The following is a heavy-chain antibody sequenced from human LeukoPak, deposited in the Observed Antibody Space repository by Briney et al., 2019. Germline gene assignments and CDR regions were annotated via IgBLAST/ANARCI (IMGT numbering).Heavy chain of an antibody. J-gene: IGHJ5*02. V-gene: IGHV1-18*01. CDR2: ISAYNGNT. Sequence: GASVKVSCKASGYTFTSYGISWVRQAPGQGLEWMGGISAYNGNTNYAQKLQGRVTMTADTSTSTAYMELRSLRSDDTAVYYCARLPLGYCSSTSCYTGSGYDYTIDPWGQGTLVTVSS. CDR3: ARLPLGYCSSTSCYTGSGYDYTIDP. CDR1: GYTFTSYG. D-gene: IGHD2-2*02.